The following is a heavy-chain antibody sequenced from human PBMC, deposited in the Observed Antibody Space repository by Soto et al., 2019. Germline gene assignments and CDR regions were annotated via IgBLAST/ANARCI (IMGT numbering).Heavy chain of an antibody. Sequence: GASVKVSCKASGGTFSSYTISWVRQAPGQGLEWMGRIIPILGIANYAQKFQGRVTITADKSTSTAYMELSSLRSEDTAVYYCARENPYEAAAGTDSVWGQGTTVTVSS. CDR3: ARENPYEAAAGTDSV. CDR2: IIPILGIA. D-gene: IGHD6-13*01. CDR1: GGTFSSYT. V-gene: IGHV1-69*04. J-gene: IGHJ6*02.